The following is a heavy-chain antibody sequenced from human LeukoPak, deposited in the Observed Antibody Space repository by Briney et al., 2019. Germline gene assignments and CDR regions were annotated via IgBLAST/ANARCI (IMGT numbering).Heavy chain of an antibody. CDR1: GFTLSSHG. V-gene: IGHV3-21*01. CDR3: AREVLIVVEPAANTIDY. J-gene: IGHJ4*02. Sequence: GGSLRLSCAVSGFTLSSHGMHWVRQAPGKGLEWVSAINKGGSYIKYADSVKGRFTVSRDNAKNSLFLQMNNLRVEDTAVYFCAREVLIVVEPAANTIDYWGQGTRVTVSS. CDR2: INKGGSYI. D-gene: IGHD2-2*01.